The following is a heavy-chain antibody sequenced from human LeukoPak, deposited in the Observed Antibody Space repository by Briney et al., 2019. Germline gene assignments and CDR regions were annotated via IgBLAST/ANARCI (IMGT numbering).Heavy chain of an antibody. CDR3: AREGIAAAGNYYYYYMDV. CDR2: IWYDGSNK. D-gene: IGHD6-13*01. CDR1: GFTFSSYG. J-gene: IGHJ6*03. V-gene: IGHV3-33*01. Sequence: QPGRSLRLSCAASGFTFSSYGMHWVRQAPGKGLEWVAVIWYDGSNKYYADSVKGRFTISRDNSKNTLYLQMNSLRAEDTAVYYCAREGIAAAGNYYYYYMDVWGEGTTVTVSS.